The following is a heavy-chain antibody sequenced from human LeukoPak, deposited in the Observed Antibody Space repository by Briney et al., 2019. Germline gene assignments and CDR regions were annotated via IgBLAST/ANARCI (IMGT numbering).Heavy chain of an antibody. CDR1: GFTFSAYG. CDR3: AGTIMGATRPSPDY. V-gene: IGHV3-30*02. Sequence: GGSLRLSCVTSGFTFSAYGMHWVRQAPGKGLEWVAFVRYDGNNEYYADSVKGRFTISRDNSKNTVYLQMNSLRAEDKAVYYCAGTIMGATRPSPDYWGQGTLVTVSS. CDR2: VRYDGNNE. D-gene: IGHD1-26*01. J-gene: IGHJ4*02.